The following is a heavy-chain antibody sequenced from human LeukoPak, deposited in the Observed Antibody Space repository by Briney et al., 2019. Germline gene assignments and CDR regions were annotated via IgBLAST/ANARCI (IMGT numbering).Heavy chain of an antibody. CDR2: IHHSGSI. CDR3: ARAFGVVIYFDY. J-gene: IGHJ4*02. D-gene: IGHD3-3*01. CDR1: GYSISSGSH. Sequence: SETLSLTCTVSGYSISSGSHWGWIRPPPGKGLEWIGSIHHSGSIYNNPSLKSRVTISVDTSKNQFSLKLSSVTAADTAVYYCARAFGVVIYFDYWGQGTLVTVSS. V-gene: IGHV4-38-2*02.